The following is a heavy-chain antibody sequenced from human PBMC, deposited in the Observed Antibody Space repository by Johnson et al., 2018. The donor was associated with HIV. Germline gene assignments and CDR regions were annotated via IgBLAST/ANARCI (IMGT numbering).Heavy chain of an antibody. V-gene: IGHV3-30*18. CDR2: ISYDGSVK. CDR1: GFTFRNYG. J-gene: IGHJ3*02. D-gene: IGHD3-22*01. Sequence: QVQLVESGGGLVQPGRSLRLSCVASGFTFRNYGMHWVRQAPGKGLEWVAVISYDGSVKYYADAVKGRFTISRDNSKNTLYLQMNSLRAEDTAVYYCAKAMGGWLLAHAFDIWGQGTMVTISS. CDR3: AKAMGGWLLAHAFDI.